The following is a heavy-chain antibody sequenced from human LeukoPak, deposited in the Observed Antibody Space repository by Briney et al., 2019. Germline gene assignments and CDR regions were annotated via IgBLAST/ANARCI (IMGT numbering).Heavy chain of an antibody. CDR2: LFHSGTT. V-gene: IGHV4-38-2*02. D-gene: IGHD3-22*01. Sequence: SETLSLTCSVSGYSFGGGFYWGWIRQPPGKGLEWIGSLFHSGTTYYNSSLKSRVTISVDTSKNQFSLKLSSVTAADTAVYYCARANYYDNSGYSRGAFDIGGQGTMVTVSS. CDR1: GYSFGGGFY. J-gene: IGHJ3*02. CDR3: ARANYYDNSGYSRGAFDI.